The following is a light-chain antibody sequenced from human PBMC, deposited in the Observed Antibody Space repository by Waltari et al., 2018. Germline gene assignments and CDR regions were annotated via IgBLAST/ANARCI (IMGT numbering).Light chain of an antibody. CDR3: QHNDGTPLT. Sequence: DIQMTQSPSSLSASVGDRVTITCRASENVNNYLNWYQQKPGKAPKLLIYKASTLQSGVPSRFSGSGSGTDYPFTISSLQSEDGATYYWQHNDGTPLTFGGGTKVEIK. V-gene: IGKV1-39*01. J-gene: IGKJ4*01. CDR1: ENVNNY. CDR2: KAS.